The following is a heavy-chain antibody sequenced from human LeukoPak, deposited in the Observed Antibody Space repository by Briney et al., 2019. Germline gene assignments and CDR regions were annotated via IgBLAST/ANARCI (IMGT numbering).Heavy chain of an antibody. V-gene: IGHV1-46*01. J-gene: IGHJ4*02. CDR1: GYTFTSYY. D-gene: IGHD3-22*01. CDR3: AKDLIDYYDSSGYYS. CDR2: INPSGGST. Sequence: GASVKVSCKASGYTFTSYYMHWVRQAPGQGLEWMGIINPSGGSTSYAQKFQGRVTMTRDTSTSTVYMELSSLRSEDTAVYYCAKDLIDYYDSSGYYSWGQGTLVTVSS.